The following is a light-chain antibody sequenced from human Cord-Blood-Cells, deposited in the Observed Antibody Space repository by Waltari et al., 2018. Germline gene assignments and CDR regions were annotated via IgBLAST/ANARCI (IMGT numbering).Light chain of an antibody. CDR2: GAS. V-gene: IGKV4-1*01. Sequence: DIVMTQSPDSLAVSLGERATINCKSSQSVLYSSNNKNYLARYQQKPAQPPMLLIYGASTRESGVPDRLSGSGSGTDFPPTMGSLQAEDVAGYYCQQYFSTPVTFGGGTKVEIK. CDR1: QSVLYSSNNKNY. CDR3: QQYFSTPVT. J-gene: IGKJ4*01.